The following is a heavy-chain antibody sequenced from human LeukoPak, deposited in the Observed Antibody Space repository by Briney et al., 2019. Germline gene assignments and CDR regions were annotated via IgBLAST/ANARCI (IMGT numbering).Heavy chain of an antibody. CDR3: ARLSAIAVAAEYYFDY. D-gene: IGHD6-19*01. J-gene: IGHJ4*02. CDR2: IYPGDSDT. Sequence: GESLKISCKGSGYSFTSYWIGWVRQMPGKGLEWMGIIYPGDSDTRYSPSFQGQVTISAAKSISTAYLQWSSLKASDTAMYYCARLSAIAVAAEYYFDYWGQGTLVTVSS. V-gene: IGHV5-51*01. CDR1: GYSFTSYW.